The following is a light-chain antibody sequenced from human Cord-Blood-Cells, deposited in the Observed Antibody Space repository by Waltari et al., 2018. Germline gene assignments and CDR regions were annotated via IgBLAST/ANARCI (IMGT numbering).Light chain of an antibody. CDR2: DVS. CDR1: SSDLGGYNY. J-gene: IGLJ2*01. CDR3: SSYTSSSTVV. Sequence: QSALTQPASVSGSPGQSITISCSGTSSDLGGYNYLSWYQQHPGKAPKLMIYDVSNRPSGVSNRFSASKSGNTASLTISGLQAEDEADYYCSSYTSSSTVVFGGGTKLTVL. V-gene: IGLV2-14*01.